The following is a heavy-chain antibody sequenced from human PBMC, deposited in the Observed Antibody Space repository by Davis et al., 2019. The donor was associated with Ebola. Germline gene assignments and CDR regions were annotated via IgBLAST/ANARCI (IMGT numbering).Heavy chain of an antibody. CDR3: ARVGATVTPI. V-gene: IGHV3-11*04. Sequence: GESLKISCAASGFTFSDYYMSWIRQAPGKGLEWVSYISSSGSTIYYADSVKGRFTISRDNSKNTLYLQMNSLRAEDTAVYYCARVGATVTPIWGQGTLVTVSS. D-gene: IGHD4-17*01. J-gene: IGHJ4*02. CDR1: GFTFSDYY. CDR2: ISSSGSTI.